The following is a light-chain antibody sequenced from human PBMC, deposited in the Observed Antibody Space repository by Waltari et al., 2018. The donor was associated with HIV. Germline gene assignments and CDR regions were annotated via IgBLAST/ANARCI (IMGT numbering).Light chain of an antibody. Sequence: QSALTQPPSASGSPGQSVTISCTGPSSDVGHYNYVSWYQQHPGKAPKLVIYEVSKRPSGVPDRFSGSKSGNTASLTVSGLQAEDEADYYCQSYDSSLSGSTVIFGGGTKLTVL. CDR3: QSYDSSLSGSTVI. J-gene: IGLJ2*01. V-gene: IGLV2-8*01. CDR1: SSDVGHYNY. CDR2: EVS.